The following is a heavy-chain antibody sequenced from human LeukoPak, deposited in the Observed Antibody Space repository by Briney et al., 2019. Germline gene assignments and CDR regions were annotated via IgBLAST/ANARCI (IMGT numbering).Heavy chain of an antibody. V-gene: IGHV3-7*01. J-gene: IGHJ4*02. D-gene: IGHD5-12*01. Sequence: GGSLRLSCAASGFTFSSYWMSWVRQAPGKGLEWVANIKQDGSEKYYVDSVKGRFTISRDNANNLVYLQMNSLRAEDTAVYYCATDTAGYDDWGQGTLVTVYS. CDR2: IKQDGSEK. CDR3: ATDTAGYDD. CDR1: GFTFSSYW.